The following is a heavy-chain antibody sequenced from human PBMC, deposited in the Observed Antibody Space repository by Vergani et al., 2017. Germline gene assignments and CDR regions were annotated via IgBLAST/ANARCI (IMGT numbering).Heavy chain of an antibody. CDR3: ARSIGYCTSGSCRPYYFDL. Sequence: QVQLVQSGAAVKKPGASAKVSCTASGYIFKNNYMHWLRLAPGQGFQWMGVVNFVTGAATSPQKFEGRITMTRDTSTATFYMDLSSLKYVDTAIYYCARSIGYCTSGSCRPYYFDLWGQGTLVTVSS. CDR1: GYIFKNNY. CDR2: VNFVTGAA. J-gene: IGHJ4*02. V-gene: IGHV1-46*02. D-gene: IGHD2-15*01.